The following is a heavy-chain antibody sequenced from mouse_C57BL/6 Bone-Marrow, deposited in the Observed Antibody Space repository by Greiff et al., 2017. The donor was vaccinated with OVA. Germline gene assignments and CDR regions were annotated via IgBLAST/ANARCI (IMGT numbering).Heavy chain of an antibody. CDR2: ISSGGSYT. D-gene: IGHD2-2*01. J-gene: IGHJ4*01. CDR3: ARPLGRLRYAMDY. CDR1: GFTFSSYG. V-gene: IGHV5-6*01. Sequence: EVQRVESGGDLVKPGGSLKLSCAASGFTFSSYGMSWVRQTPDKRLEWVATISSGGSYTYYPDSVKGRITMSRDNAKNTLYLQMSSLKSEDTAMYYCARPLGRLRYAMDYWGQGTSVTVSS.